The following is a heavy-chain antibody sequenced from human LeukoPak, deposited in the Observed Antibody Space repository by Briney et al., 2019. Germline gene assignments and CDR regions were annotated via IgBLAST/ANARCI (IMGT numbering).Heavy chain of an antibody. Sequence: GGSLRLSCAASGFTFRNYAMSWVRQAPGKGLEWVSGISGSGDSTYYADSVKGRFTISRDTSKNTLYLQMNTLRAEDTAVYYCAKEAYTSGWSQFDFWGQGTLVTVSS. CDR2: ISGSGDST. J-gene: IGHJ4*02. CDR3: AKEAYTSGWSQFDF. V-gene: IGHV3-23*01. D-gene: IGHD6-19*01. CDR1: GFTFRNYA.